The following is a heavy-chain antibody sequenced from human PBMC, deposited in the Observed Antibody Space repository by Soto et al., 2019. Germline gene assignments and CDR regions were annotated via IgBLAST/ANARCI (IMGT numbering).Heavy chain of an antibody. J-gene: IGHJ6*02. V-gene: IGHV3-21*01. D-gene: IGHD3-22*01. CDR1: GFTFSSYS. CDR3: ARDDYDSSGYYYYYYYGMDV. CDR2: ISSSSSYI. Sequence: PGGSLRLSCAASGFTFSSYSMNWVRQAPGKGLEWVSSISSSSSYIYYADSVKGRFTISRDNAKNSLYLQMNSLRAEDTAVYYCARDDYDSSGYYYYYYYGMDVWGQGTTVTVSS.